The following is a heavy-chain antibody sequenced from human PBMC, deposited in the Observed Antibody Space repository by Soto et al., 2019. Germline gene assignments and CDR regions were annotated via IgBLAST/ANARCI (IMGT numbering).Heavy chain of an antibody. CDR2: RNPDSGNT. CDR3: VKGLHRGYEGFFHH. D-gene: IGHD5-12*01. J-gene: IGHJ1*01. V-gene: IGHV1-8*01. CDR1: GYTFTSYD. Sequence: QVQLVQSGAEVKKPGASVKVSCKASGYTFTSYDINWVRQATGQGLEWMGWRNPDSGNTCYAQKFQGRVTMTRNTAISTAYMELGGLRSEDTAVYYFVKGLHRGYEGFFHHWGQGTLVTVSS.